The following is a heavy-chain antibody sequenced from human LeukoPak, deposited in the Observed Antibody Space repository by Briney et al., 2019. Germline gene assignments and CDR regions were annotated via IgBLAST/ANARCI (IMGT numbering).Heavy chain of an antibody. Sequence: GGSLRLSCSASGFTFRSYAMHWVRQAPGQGLEYVSALTSNGGSTYYADSVKGRFTISRDNAKNTLYLQMNSLRVEDTAVYYCTKSDWFDPWGQGTLVTVSS. J-gene: IGHJ5*02. CDR1: GFTFRSYA. CDR2: LTSNGGST. CDR3: TKSDWFDP. D-gene: IGHD3-3*01. V-gene: IGHV3-64*04.